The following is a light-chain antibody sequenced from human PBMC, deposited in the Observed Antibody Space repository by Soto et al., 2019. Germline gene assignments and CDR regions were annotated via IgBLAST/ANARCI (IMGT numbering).Light chain of an antibody. CDR3: QQYGSSPWK. V-gene: IGKV3-20*01. Sequence: EIVLTQSPGTLSLSPGERATLSCRASQSVSSNYLAWYQQKPGQTPRLLIYVASSRATGIPDRFSGSVSGTDFTLTNSRLEPDDCAVFYCQQYGSSPWKFGQGTKVEIK. J-gene: IGKJ1*01. CDR1: QSVSSNY. CDR2: VAS.